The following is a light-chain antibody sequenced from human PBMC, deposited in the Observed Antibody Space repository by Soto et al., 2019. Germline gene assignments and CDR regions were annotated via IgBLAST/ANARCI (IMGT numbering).Light chain of an antibody. CDR1: KSISSDT. J-gene: IGKJ2*01. V-gene: IGKV3-20*01. CDR3: HQYGSLPST. CDR2: AAS. Sequence: EIVLTQSPGTLSLSPGERATLSCRASKSISSDTLAWYQQIPGQAPRLLIYAASYRATSVPDWFSRSGSGTDFTLTISRLDPDEFAVYYCHQYGSLPSTFGQGTKLEIK.